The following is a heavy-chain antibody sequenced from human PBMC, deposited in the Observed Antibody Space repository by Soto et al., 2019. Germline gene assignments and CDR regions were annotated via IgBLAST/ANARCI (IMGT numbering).Heavy chain of an antibody. J-gene: IGHJ3*02. V-gene: IGHV1-2*02. CDR2: INPNNGVT. Sequence: GXSVKVCCKASGYTFTCSSLHLVRQAPGQRLEWMGWINPNNGVTNYAQKFQGRVAMTRDTSISTAYMELSRLTSDDTAVYYCARVQLELMRDAFDIWAQGTMVTVSS. CDR1: GYTFTCSS. D-gene: IGHD1-1*01. CDR3: ARVQLELMRDAFDI.